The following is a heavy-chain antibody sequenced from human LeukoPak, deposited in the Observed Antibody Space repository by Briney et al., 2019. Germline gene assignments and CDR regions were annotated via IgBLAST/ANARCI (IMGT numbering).Heavy chain of an antibody. CDR1: RFTFSSYW. CDR3: ARESDYFDY. Sequence: GGSLRLSCAASRFTFSSYWMHWVRQAPGKGLEWVAVISYDGSNKYYADSVKGRFTISRDNSKNTLYLQMNSLRAEDTAVYYCARESDYFDYWGQGTLVTVSS. D-gene: IGHD3-10*01. CDR2: ISYDGSNK. J-gene: IGHJ4*02. V-gene: IGHV3-30-3*01.